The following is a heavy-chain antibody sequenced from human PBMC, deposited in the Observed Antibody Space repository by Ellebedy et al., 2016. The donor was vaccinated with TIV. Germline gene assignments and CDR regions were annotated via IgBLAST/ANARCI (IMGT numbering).Heavy chain of an antibody. D-gene: IGHD2-2*01. CDR3: ARHALQYCSSTSSCTWFDP. CDR1: GGSIDSYV. CDR2: IIPMFGIP. Sequence: SVKVSCXASGGSIDSYVINWMRQAPGQGLEWMGGIIPMFGIPNYAQKFQGKVMITADRSTTTAYMELSSLTSEDTAVYYCARHALQYCSSTSSCTWFDPWGQGTLVTVSS. V-gene: IGHV1-69*10. J-gene: IGHJ5*02.